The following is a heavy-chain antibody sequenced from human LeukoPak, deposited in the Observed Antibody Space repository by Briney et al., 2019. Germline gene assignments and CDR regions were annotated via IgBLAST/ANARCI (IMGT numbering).Heavy chain of an antibody. CDR1: GYSISSGYY. J-gene: IGHJ4*02. D-gene: IGHD5-18*01. V-gene: IGHV4-38-2*02. CDR2: IYHSGST. Sequence: SETLSLTCTVSGYSISSGYYWGWIRQPPGKGLEWIGSIYHSGSTYYNPSLKSRVTISVDTSKNQFSLKLSSVTAADTAVYYCVTPRGYSYGYVPYYFDYWGQGTLVTVSS. CDR3: VTPRGYSYGYVPYYFDY.